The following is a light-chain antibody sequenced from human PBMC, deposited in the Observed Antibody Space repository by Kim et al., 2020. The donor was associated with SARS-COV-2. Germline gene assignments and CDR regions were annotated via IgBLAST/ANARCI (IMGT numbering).Light chain of an antibody. Sequence: SPAEGRTLSCRGSQTSGSSYLAWYQQKPGQAPRLLIYGTSNRVTGIPDRFSGSGSGTEFILTISRLESEDFAVYYCQQYNSSPMTFGGGTKVDIK. CDR2: GTS. J-gene: IGKJ4*02. CDR3: QQYNSSPMT. CDR1: QTSGSSY. V-gene: IGKV3-20*01.